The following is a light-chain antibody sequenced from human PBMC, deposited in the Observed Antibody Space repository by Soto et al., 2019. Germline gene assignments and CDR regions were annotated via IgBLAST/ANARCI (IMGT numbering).Light chain of an antibody. Sequence: DIQMTQSPSTLSASVGDRVTITCRASQSISSWLAWYQQKPGKAPKLLIYKASSFESGVPSRFSGSGSGKEFTLTISSLQPDDFATYYCQQYNSYWTFGQGTKVEIK. CDR3: QQYNSYWT. CDR2: KAS. J-gene: IGKJ1*01. V-gene: IGKV1-5*03. CDR1: QSISSW.